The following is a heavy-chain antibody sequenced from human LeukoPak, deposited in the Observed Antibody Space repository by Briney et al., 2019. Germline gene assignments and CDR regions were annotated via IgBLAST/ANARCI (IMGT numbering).Heavy chain of an antibody. D-gene: IGHD5-12*01. Sequence: GGSLRLSCAASGFTFSSYAMSWVRQAPGKGLEWVSAISGSGGSTYYADSVKGRFTISRDNAKNTLYLEMNSLRAEDTAMYYCARGGYGYYYMDVWGKGTTVTVSS. V-gene: IGHV3-23*01. CDR3: ARGGYGYYYMDV. J-gene: IGHJ6*03. CDR1: GFTFSSYA. CDR2: ISGSGGST.